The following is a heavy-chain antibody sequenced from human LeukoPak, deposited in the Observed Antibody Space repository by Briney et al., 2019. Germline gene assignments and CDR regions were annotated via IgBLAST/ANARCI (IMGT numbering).Heavy chain of an antibody. CDR2: IKQDGSEK. V-gene: IGHV3-7*01. CDR1: GFTFSSYW. J-gene: IGHJ6*02. D-gene: IGHD3-22*01. CDR3: ARDGDSSGYWSPYYYYGMDV. Sequence: GGSLRLSCAASGFTFSSYWVSWVRQAPGKGLEWVANIKQDGSEKYYVDSVKGRFTISRDNAKNSLYLQMNSLRAEDTAVYYCARDGDSSGYWSPYYYYGMDVWGRGTTVTVSS.